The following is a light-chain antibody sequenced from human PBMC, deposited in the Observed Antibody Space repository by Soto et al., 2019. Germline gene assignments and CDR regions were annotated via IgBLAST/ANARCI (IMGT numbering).Light chain of an antibody. V-gene: IGKV3-20*01. CDR2: DAS. J-gene: IGKJ1*01. Sequence: IVLTQSPGTLSLSPGERGTLSCRAIQSVSRNYLPWYQKKPGQAPRLLMYDASSRATGIQDRLSGSGSGKEFTLTISRLEPEDFAVYYCPQYSSSRTFGPGTQVDIK. CDR1: QSVSRNY. CDR3: PQYSSSRT.